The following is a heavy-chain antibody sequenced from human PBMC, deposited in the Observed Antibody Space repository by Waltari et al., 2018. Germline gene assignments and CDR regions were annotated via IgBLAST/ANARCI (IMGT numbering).Heavy chain of an antibody. CDR3: ARESVVATINYFDY. CDR1: GGSISSHY. Sequence: QVQLQESGPGRVKPSETLSLTCTVSGGSISSHYWSCIRQPPGKGLEWIGFIYYSGSTNYNPSLKSRVTISVDTSKNQFSLKLSSVTAADTAVYYCARESVVATINYFDYWGQGTLVTVSS. CDR2: IYYSGST. V-gene: IGHV4-59*11. J-gene: IGHJ4*02. D-gene: IGHD5-12*01.